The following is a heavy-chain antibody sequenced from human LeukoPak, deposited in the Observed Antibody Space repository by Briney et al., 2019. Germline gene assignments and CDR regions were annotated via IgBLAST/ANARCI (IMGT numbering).Heavy chain of an antibody. CDR1: GYTFTGYY. Sequence: ASVKFSCKASGYTFTGYYMHWVRPAPGQGLEWMGWINPNSGGTNYAQKFQGRVTMTRDTSISTAYMELSRLRSDDTAVYYCARDFGGADDYWGQGTLVTVSS. D-gene: IGHD3-16*01. V-gene: IGHV1-2*02. CDR3: ARDFGGADDY. J-gene: IGHJ4*02. CDR2: INPNSGGT.